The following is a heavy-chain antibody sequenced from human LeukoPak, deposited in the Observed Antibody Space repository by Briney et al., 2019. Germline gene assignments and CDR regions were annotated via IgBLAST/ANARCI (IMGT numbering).Heavy chain of an antibody. J-gene: IGHJ4*02. CDR2: IKSKADGGAI. CDR1: RFTFSSAW. D-gene: IGHD4-23*01. CDR3: TTAPYDGKDC. Sequence: GGSLRLSCEASRFTFSSAWMSWVRQAPGKGLEWVGRIKSKADGGAIDYAAPVKGRFSVSRDDSENIFYLQMNSLKTEDTGVYYCTTAPYDGKDCWGQETLVTVSS. V-gene: IGHV3-15*01.